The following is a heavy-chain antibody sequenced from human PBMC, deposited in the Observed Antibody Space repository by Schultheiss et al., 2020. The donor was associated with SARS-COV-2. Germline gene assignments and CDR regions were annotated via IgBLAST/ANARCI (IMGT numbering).Heavy chain of an antibody. CDR2: ISYDGSQK. J-gene: IGHJ6*02. CDR3: ARDPWSDSSGYYYYYYGMDV. D-gene: IGHD3-22*01. V-gene: IGHV3-30*03. CDR1: GFTFSSYG. Sequence: GESLKISCAASGFTFSSYGMHWVRQAPGKGLEWVAVISYDGSQKYYADSVKGRFTISRDNSKNTLYLQMNSLRAEDTAVYYCARDPWSDSSGYYYYYYGMDVWGQGTTVTVAS.